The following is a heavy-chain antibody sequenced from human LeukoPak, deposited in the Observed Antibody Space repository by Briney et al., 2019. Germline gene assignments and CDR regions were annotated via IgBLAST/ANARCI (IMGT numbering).Heavy chain of an antibody. J-gene: IGHJ6*02. CDR1: GFTFSSYA. CDR3: ARGSNGMDV. CDR2: ISSSSSTI. V-gene: IGHV3-48*01. Sequence: GGSLRLSCAASGFTFSSYAMSWVRQAPGKGLEWVSYISSSSSTIYYADSVKGRFTISRDNAKNSLYLQMNSLRAEDTAVYYCARGSNGMDVWGQGTTVTVSS.